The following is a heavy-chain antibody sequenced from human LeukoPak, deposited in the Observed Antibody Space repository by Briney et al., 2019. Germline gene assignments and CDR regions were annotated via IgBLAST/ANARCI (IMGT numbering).Heavy chain of an antibody. D-gene: IGHD2-15*01. CDR2: IYYSGST. Sequence: SETLSLTCTVSGDSINGFYWSWLRQPPGKGLEWLGYIYYSGSTNYNPSLKSRVTISVDTSKNQFSLKLSSVTAADTAVYYCASGYCSGGSCYSVDYWGQGTLVTVSS. V-gene: IGHV4-59*08. J-gene: IGHJ4*02. CDR3: ASGYCSGGSCYSVDY. CDR1: GDSINGFY.